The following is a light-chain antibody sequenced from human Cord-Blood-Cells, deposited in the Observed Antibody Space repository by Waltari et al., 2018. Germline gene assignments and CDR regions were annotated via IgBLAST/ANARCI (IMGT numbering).Light chain of an antibody. CDR2: DVS. Sequence: QSALTQPASVSGSPGQSITISCTGTSSDVGGYNYVSWYQQHPGKAPKLMLYDVSKRPSGVSNRFSGSKSGNTASMTISALQAEDEADYYCSSYASSYTSVVFGGGTKLTVL. V-gene: IGLV2-14*01. CDR3: SSYASSYTSVV. J-gene: IGLJ2*01. CDR1: SSDVGGYNY.